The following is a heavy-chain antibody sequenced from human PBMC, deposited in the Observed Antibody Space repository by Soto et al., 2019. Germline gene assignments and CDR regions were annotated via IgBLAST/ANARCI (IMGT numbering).Heavy chain of an antibody. CDR2: INPNSGGT. D-gene: IGHD6-19*01. CDR1: GYTFTGYY. J-gene: IGHJ6*02. CDR3: ARGPNIAVADRYYYYYGMDV. V-gene: IGHV1-2*02. Sequence: ASVKVSCKASGYTFTGYYMHWVRQAPGQGLEWMGWINPNSGGTNYAQKFQGRVTMTRDTSISTAYMELSRLRSDDTAVYYCARGPNIAVADRYYYYYGMDVWGQGTTVTAP.